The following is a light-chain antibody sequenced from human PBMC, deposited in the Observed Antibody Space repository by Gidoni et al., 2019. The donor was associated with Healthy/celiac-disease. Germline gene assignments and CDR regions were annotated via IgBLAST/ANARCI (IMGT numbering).Light chain of an antibody. CDR1: NWGDDY. CDR3: QAWDSSTYV. Sequence: YELTQPPSVSASPGQTASITCSGANWGDDYACWYQQQPGQSPVLVIYQDSKRPSGLPERFSGSNSGNTATLTISGTQAMDEADYYCQAWDSSTYVFGTGTKVTVL. CDR2: QDS. J-gene: IGLJ1*01. V-gene: IGLV3-1*01.